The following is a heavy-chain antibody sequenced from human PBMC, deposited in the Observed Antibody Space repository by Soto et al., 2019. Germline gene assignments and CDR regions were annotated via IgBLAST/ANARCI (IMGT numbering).Heavy chain of an antibody. CDR1: GFTFSSFE. CDR3: ARDSRGGEARRPTLYY. CDR2: IGRSGETI. J-gene: IGHJ4*02. D-gene: IGHD6-6*01. V-gene: IGHV3-48*03. Sequence: HPGGSLRLSCVGSGFTFSSFEMNWVRQTPGTGLEWLSYIGRSGETIYYADSVEGRFTISRDNAKSSLFLQMNGLRDEDTGIYYCARDSRGGEARRPTLYYWGLGTMVTVSS.